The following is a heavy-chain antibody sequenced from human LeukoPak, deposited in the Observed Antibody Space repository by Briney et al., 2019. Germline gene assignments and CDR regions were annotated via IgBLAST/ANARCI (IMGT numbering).Heavy chain of an antibody. D-gene: IGHD1-1*01. CDR2: IGTASDT. CDR3: ARGPPRGKYYYMDV. V-gene: IGHV3-13*01. Sequence: GGSLRLSCAASGFTFSSFDMHRVRQPTGQGLEWVSTIGTASDTYYPGSVEGRSTLSRDNAKNSLYLQMNSLTAGDTAVYYCARGPPRGKYYYMDVWGKGTTVTVSS. J-gene: IGHJ6*03. CDR1: GFTFSSFD.